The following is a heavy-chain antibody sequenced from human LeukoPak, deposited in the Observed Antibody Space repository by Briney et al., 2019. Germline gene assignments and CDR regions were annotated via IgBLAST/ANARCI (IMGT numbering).Heavy chain of an antibody. V-gene: IGHV3-48*03. J-gene: IGHJ6*04. D-gene: IGHD2-2*01. CDR3: AGLSIVVVDYYGMDV. CDR1: GFTFSSYE. CDR2: ISSSGSTI. Sequence: GGSLRLSCAASGFTFSSYEMNWVRQAPGKGLEWVSYISSSGSTIYYADSVKGRFTISRDNAKNSLYLQTNSLRAEDTAVYYCAGLSIVVVDYYGMDVWGKGTTVTVSS.